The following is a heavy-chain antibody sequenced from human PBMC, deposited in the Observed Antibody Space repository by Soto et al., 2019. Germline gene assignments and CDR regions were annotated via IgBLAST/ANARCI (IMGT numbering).Heavy chain of an antibody. CDR1: GGTFSSYA. D-gene: IGHD6-6*01. Sequence: QVQLVQSGAEVKKPGSSVKVSCKASGGTFSSYAISWVRQAPGQGLEWMGGIIPIFGTTNYAQKFQARVTITADESTSTAYMELSSLRSDDTAVYYCAGDPIKYSRGNWFDPWGQGTLVTVSS. J-gene: IGHJ5*02. V-gene: IGHV1-69*12. CDR2: IIPIFGTT. CDR3: AGDPIKYSRGNWFDP.